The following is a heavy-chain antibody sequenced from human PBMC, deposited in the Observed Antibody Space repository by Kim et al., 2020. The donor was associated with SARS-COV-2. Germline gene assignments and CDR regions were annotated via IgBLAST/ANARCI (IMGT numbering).Heavy chain of an antibody. V-gene: IGHV3-33*06. J-gene: IGHJ4*02. CDR1: GFTFSSYG. D-gene: IGHD3-16*01. CDR2: IWYDGSNK. Sequence: GGSLRLSCAASGFTFSSYGMHWVRQAPGKGLEWVAVIWYDGSNKYYADSVKGRFTISRDNSKNTLYLQMNSLRAEDTAVYYCAKAPIGGYYFDYWGQGTLVTVSS. CDR3: AKAPIGGYYFDY.